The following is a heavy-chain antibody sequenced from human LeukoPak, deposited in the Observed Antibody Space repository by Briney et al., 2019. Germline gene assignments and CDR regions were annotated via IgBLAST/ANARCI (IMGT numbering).Heavy chain of an antibody. V-gene: IGHV3-23*01. CDR3: ATYSDFYGPGVFYVGGDY. CDR2: ISGSGGST. D-gene: IGHD3-10*01. J-gene: IGHJ4*02. Sequence: PGGSLRLSCAASGCTFSGHAMSPVRQAPGKGLEWVSAISGSGGSTYYADSVKGRFTISRDNSKNTLYLQMNSLRAEDTAVYYSATYSDFYGPGVFYVGGDYWGQGTLVTVSS. CDR1: GCTFSGHA.